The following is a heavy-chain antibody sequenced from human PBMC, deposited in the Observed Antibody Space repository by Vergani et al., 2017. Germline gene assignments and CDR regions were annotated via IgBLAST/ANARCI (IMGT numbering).Heavy chain of an antibody. CDR3: ARSGSPVYGDYLDY. Sequence: EVQLVESGGGLVKPGGSLRLSCAASGFTFSSYSMNWVRQAPGKGLEWVSSISSSSSYIYYADSVKGRFTISRDNAKNSLYLQMNSLRAEDTAVYYCARSGSPVYGDYLDYWGQGTLVTVSS. CDR2: ISSSSSYI. J-gene: IGHJ4*02. D-gene: IGHD4-17*01. V-gene: IGHV3-21*01. CDR1: GFTFSSYS.